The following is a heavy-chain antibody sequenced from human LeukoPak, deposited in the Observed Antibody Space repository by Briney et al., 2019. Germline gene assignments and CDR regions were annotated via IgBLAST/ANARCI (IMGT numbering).Heavy chain of an antibody. Sequence: PGGSLRLSCAASGFTFSSYGMHWVRQAPGKGLEWVSVISGSGGRTDYADSVKGRFTISRDNSKNTLYLQMNSLRAEDTAVYYCAKDPRRTDIDIVVVVAATIFDYWGQGTLVTVSS. CDR3: AKDPRRTDIDIVVVVAATIFDY. V-gene: IGHV3-23*01. J-gene: IGHJ4*02. CDR2: ISGSGGRT. D-gene: IGHD2-15*01. CDR1: GFTFSSYG.